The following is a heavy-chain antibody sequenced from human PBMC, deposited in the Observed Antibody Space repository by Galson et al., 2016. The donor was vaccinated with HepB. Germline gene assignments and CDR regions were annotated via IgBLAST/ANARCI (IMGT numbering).Heavy chain of an antibody. CDR1: GFSFSDYY. CDR2: ISSSCSYNT. V-gene: IGHV3-11*06. Sequence: SLRLSCAASGFSFSDYYMTWIRQAPGKGLEWVSYISSSCSYNTNYAASVRGRFTISRDKSRNTLYLQMNSLRPEDTALYSCAKERDRAGDGGIDYWGQGTLVTVSS. J-gene: IGHJ4*02. CDR3: AKERDRAGDGGIDY. D-gene: IGHD5-24*01.